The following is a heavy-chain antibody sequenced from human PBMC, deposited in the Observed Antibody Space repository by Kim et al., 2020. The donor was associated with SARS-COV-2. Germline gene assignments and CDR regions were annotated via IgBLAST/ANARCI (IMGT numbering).Heavy chain of an antibody. CDR1: GDSVSSNYAA. Sequence: SQTLSLTCAISGDSVSSNYAAWNWIRQSPSRGLEWLGRTYSRSKWYTDYAVSVNGRITINADTSKNQFSLQLSSVTPEDSGVYYCARDRDTGGYPNFDYWGQGTQVTVSS. CDR3: ARDRDTGGYPNFDY. V-gene: IGHV6-1*01. D-gene: IGHD2-8*02. J-gene: IGHJ4*02. CDR2: TYSRSKWYT.